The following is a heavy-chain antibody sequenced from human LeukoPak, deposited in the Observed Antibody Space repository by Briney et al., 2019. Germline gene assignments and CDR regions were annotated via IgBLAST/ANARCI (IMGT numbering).Heavy chain of an antibody. Sequence: GGSLRLSCAASGFTFSSYSMNWVRQAPGKGLEWVANINQDGSEKYYVDSVKGRFTISRDNAKNSLYLQMNSLKTEDTAVYYCARDLRLREGAFDIWGQGTMVTVSS. CDR3: ARDLRLREGAFDI. V-gene: IGHV3-7*03. D-gene: IGHD4-17*01. J-gene: IGHJ3*02. CDR1: GFTFSSYS. CDR2: INQDGSEK.